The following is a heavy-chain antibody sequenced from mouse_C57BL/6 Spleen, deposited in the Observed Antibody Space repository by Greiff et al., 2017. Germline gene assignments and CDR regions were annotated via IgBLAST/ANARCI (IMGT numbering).Heavy chain of an antibody. Sequence: EVQLVESGGGLVKPGGSLKLSCAASGFTFSSYAMSWVRQTPEKRLEWVATISDGGSYTYYPDNVKGRFTISRDNAKNNLYLQMSHLKSEDTAMYYCARDSDIYYGAMDYWGQGTSVTVSS. V-gene: IGHV5-4*01. D-gene: IGHD2-1*01. CDR2: ISDGGSYT. CDR1: GFTFSSYA. CDR3: ARDSDIYYGAMDY. J-gene: IGHJ4*01.